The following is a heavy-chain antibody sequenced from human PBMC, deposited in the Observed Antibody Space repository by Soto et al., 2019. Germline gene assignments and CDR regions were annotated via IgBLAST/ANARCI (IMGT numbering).Heavy chain of an antibody. CDR1: AGSISSSSYY. CDR3: ASLYDSSGYYDY. CDR2: IYYSGST. D-gene: IGHD3-22*01. J-gene: IGHJ4*02. Sequence: SETLSLTCTVSAGSISSSSYYWGWIRQPPGKGLEWIGSIYYSGSTYYNPSLKSRVTISVDTSKNQFSLKLSSVTAADTAVYYCASLYDSSGYYDYWGQGTLVTVSS. V-gene: IGHV4-39*01.